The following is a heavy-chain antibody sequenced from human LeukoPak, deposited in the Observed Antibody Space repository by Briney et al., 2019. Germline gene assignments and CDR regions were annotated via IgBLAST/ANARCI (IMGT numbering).Heavy chain of an antibody. Sequence: GASVKVSCKASGYTFTSYGISWVRQAPGQGLEWMGWISAYNGNTNYAQKLQGRVTITADKSTSTAYMELSSLRSEDTAVYYCARESPDYDILTGYYSDYWGQGTLVTVSS. D-gene: IGHD3-9*01. CDR2: ISAYNGNT. CDR3: ARESPDYDILTGYYSDY. V-gene: IGHV1-18*01. J-gene: IGHJ4*02. CDR1: GYTFTSYG.